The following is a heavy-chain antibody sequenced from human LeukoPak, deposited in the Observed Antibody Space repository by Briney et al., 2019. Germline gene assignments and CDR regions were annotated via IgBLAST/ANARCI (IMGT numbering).Heavy chain of an antibody. CDR2: IYYSGST. V-gene: IGHV4-39*07. Sequence: PSETLSLTCTVSGGSISSSSYYWGWIRQPPGKGLEWIGSIYYSGSTYYNPSLKSRVTISVDTSKNQFSLKLSSVTAADTAVYYCARLFMGTYYFDYWGQGTLVTVSS. J-gene: IGHJ4*02. D-gene: IGHD1/OR15-1a*01. CDR1: GGSISSSSYY. CDR3: ARLFMGTYYFDY.